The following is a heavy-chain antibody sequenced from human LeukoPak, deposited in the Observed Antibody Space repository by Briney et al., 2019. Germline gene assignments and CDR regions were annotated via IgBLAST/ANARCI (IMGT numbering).Heavy chain of an antibody. Sequence: PSDTLSLPCTVSGASISSYYWIWLRHPPGKGLEWIGYISYSGSTNYNPSLKSRVTISADTSKNQVSLTLSSVTAADTAVYYCARHPELYFFDYWGEGTLVTVSS. V-gene: IGHV4-59*08. CDR1: GASISSYY. CDR3: ARHPELYFFDY. CDR2: ISYSGST. D-gene: IGHD3-10*01. J-gene: IGHJ4*02.